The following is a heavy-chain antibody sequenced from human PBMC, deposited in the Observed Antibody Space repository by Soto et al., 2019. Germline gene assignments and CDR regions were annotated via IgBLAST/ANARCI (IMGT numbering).Heavy chain of an antibody. J-gene: IGHJ6*02. CDR3: AREGIAVAGRRYYYYYGMDV. CDR1: GGTFSSYA. V-gene: IGHV1-69*13. D-gene: IGHD6-19*01. CDR2: IIPIFGTA. Sequence: SVKVSCKASGGTFSSYAISWVRQAPGQGLEWMGGIIPIFGTANYAQKFQGRVTITADESTSTAYMELSSLRSEDTAVYYCAREGIAVAGRRYYYYYGMDVWGQGTTVTVSS.